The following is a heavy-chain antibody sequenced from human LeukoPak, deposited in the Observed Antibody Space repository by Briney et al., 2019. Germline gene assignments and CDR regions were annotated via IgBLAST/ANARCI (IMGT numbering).Heavy chain of an antibody. CDR2: INPSGGST. V-gene: IGHV1-46*01. CDR1: GYTFTSYY. Sequence: ASVKVSCKASGYTFTSYYVHWVRQAPGQGLEGMGIINPSGGSTSYAQKFQGRVTMTRDTSTSTVYMELSNLRSEDTAVYHCARSGDTAMVTVGWFDPWGQGTLVTVSS. CDR3: ARSGDTAMVTVGWFDP. D-gene: IGHD5-18*01. J-gene: IGHJ5*02.